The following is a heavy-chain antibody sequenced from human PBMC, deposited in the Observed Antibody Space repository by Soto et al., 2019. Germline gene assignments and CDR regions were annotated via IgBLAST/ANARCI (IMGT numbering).Heavy chain of an antibody. V-gene: IGHV2-5*02. J-gene: IGHJ4*02. CDR3: ARILTATGGHFDS. CDR1: GFSLTTSGVG. CDR2: IFWDDDK. D-gene: IGHD2-8*02. Sequence: ESGPTLVNPTQTLTLTCSFSGFSLTTSGVGVGWVRQSPEKALEWLALIFWDDDKRYSPSLRSRLTIAKDTSKNQVALTLTNVEPVDTATYYCARILTATGGHFDSWGQGALVTVSS.